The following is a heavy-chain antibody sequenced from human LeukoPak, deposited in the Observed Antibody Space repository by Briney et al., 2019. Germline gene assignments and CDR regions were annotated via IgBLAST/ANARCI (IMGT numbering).Heavy chain of an antibody. CDR3: AKGGRGNGEVY. V-gene: IGHV3-7*01. D-gene: IGHD2-8*01. Sequence: GGSLTLSCAVSGFTFSSYWMNWVRQPPGKGLEWVANIKQDGREKNYVDSVKGRFTISRDNAKSSLFLQMNDLRAEDTAVYYCAKGGRGNGEVYWGQGTLVTVSS. CDR2: IKQDGREK. J-gene: IGHJ4*02. CDR1: GFTFSSYW.